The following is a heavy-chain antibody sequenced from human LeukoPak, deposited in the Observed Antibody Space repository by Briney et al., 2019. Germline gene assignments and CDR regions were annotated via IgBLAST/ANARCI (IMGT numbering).Heavy chain of an antibody. Sequence: GGSLRLSCAAPGFTFSSYGMHWVRQAPGKGLEWVAFIRYDGSNKYYADSVKGRFTISRDNSKNTLYLQMNSLRAEDTAVYYCAKDKEDYYDSSGPWYFQHWGQGTLVTVSS. J-gene: IGHJ1*01. CDR3: AKDKEDYYDSSGPWYFQH. V-gene: IGHV3-30*02. CDR2: IRYDGSNK. CDR1: GFTFSSYG. D-gene: IGHD3-22*01.